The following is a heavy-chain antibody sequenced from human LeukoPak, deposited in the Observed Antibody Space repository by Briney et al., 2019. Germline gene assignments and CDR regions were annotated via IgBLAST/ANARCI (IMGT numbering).Heavy chain of an antibody. CDR1: GFTFSSFA. D-gene: IGHD3-3*01. CDR3: AKAISPRLDYYGMDV. Sequence: GGSLRLSCAASGFTFSSFAMSWVRQAPGKGLEWVSGISNSGGSTYYADSVKGRFTISRDNSKNRLYLQMNSLRADDTAVYYCAKAISPRLDYYGMDVWGQGTTVTVSS. J-gene: IGHJ6*02. CDR2: ISNSGGST. V-gene: IGHV3-23*01.